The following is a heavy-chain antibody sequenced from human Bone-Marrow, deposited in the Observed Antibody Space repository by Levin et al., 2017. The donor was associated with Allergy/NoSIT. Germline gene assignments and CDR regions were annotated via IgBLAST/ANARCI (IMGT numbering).Heavy chain of an antibody. CDR1: GFTFSSYG. Sequence: SLKISCAASGFTFSSYGMHWVRQAPGKGLEWVAVISYDGSNKYYADSVKGRFTISRDNSKNTLYLQMNSLRAEDTAVYYCAKDRAVLWFGELLLSPPNWFDPWGQGTLVTVSS. J-gene: IGHJ5*02. CDR3: AKDRAVLWFGELLLSPPNWFDP. V-gene: IGHV3-30*18. CDR2: ISYDGSNK. D-gene: IGHD3-10*01.